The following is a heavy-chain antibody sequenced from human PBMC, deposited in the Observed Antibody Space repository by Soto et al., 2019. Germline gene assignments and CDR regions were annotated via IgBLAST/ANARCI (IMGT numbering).Heavy chain of an antibody. CDR1: GFTFSSYG. J-gene: IGHJ4*02. D-gene: IGHD2-8*01. CDR3: AKDRMYYFDY. Sequence: QVQLVESGGGVVQPGRSLRLSCAASGFTFSSYGMHWVRQAPGKGLEWVAVISYDGSNKYYADSVKVRFTISRDNSKNTLYLQMNSLRAEDTAVYYCAKDRMYYFDYWGQGSLVTVSS. V-gene: IGHV3-30*18. CDR2: ISYDGSNK.